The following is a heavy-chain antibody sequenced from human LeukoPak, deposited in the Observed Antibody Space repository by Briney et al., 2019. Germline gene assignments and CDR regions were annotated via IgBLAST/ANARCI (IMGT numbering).Heavy chain of an antibody. Sequence: SETLSLTCTVSGGSISSYYRSWIRQPPGKGLEWIGYIYYSGSTNYNPSLKSRVTISVDTSKNQFSLKLSSVTAADTAVYYCARELGYCSSTSCNNWFDPWGQGTLVTVSS. V-gene: IGHV4-59*01. CDR3: ARELGYCSSTSCNNWFDP. CDR1: GGSISSYY. CDR2: IYYSGST. J-gene: IGHJ5*02. D-gene: IGHD2-2*01.